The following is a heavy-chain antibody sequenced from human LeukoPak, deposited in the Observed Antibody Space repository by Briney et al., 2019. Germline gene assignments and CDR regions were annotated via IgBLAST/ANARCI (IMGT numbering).Heavy chain of an antibody. CDR1: GYTFTGYY. D-gene: IGHD2-15*01. Sequence: ASVKVSCKASGYTFTGYYMHRVRQAPGQGLEWMGWINPNSGGTNYAQKFQGRVTMTRDTSISTAYMELSRLRSDDTAVYYCARGPSTDCTGSSCSSNFDYWGQGTLVTVSS. V-gene: IGHV1-2*02. J-gene: IGHJ4*02. CDR2: INPNSGGT. CDR3: ARGPSTDCTGSSCSSNFDY.